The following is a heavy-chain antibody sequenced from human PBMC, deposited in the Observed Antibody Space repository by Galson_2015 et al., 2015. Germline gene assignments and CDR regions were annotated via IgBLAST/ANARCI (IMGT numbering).Heavy chain of an antibody. J-gene: IGHJ6*02. CDR2: IYYSGST. CDR3: ASLSKYSVRYYYYGMDV. V-gene: IGHV4-31*02. Sequence: PGKGLEWIGYIYYSGSTYYNPSLKSRVTISVDTSKNQFSLKLSSVTAADTAVYYCASLSKYSVRYYYYGMDVWGQGTTVTVSS. D-gene: IGHD3-10*02.